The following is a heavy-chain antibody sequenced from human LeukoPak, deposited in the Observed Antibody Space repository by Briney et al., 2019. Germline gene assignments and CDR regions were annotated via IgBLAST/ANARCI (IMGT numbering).Heavy chain of an antibody. J-gene: IGHJ4*02. CDR2: INPNSGGT. CDR3: ARARNYYDSSGYDDFDY. V-gene: IGHV1-2*02. Sequence: VVSVKVSCKASGYTFTGYYMHWVRQAPGQGLEWMGWINPNSGGTNYAQKFQGRVTMTRDTSISTAYMELSRLRSDDTAVYYCARARNYYDSSGYDDFDYWGQGTLVTVSS. D-gene: IGHD3-22*01. CDR1: GYTFTGYY.